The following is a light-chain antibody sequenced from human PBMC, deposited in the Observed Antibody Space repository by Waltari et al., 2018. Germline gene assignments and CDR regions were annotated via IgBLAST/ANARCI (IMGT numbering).Light chain of an antibody. CDR1: SRAIGHHVP. CDR2: DVR. V-gene: IGLV2-14*02. CDR3: SAYTMFATYV. J-gene: IGLJ1*01. Sequence: QSVLPQPASLSGSPGQSITISCTGPSRAIGHHVPVSWYQQPPGRAPQLIIFDVREGRAGVASRVSGSTSGNTASLTIAGLQTEEWADYYCSAYTMFATYVFGTGTKVTVL.